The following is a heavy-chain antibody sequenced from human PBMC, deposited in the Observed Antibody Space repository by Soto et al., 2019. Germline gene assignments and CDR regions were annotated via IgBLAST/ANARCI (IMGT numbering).Heavy chain of an antibody. CDR3: ARGDSVNFGY. D-gene: IGHD2-21*02. J-gene: IGHJ4*02. CDR1: GGSISSYY. Sequence: QVQLQESGPGLVKPPETLSLTCTVSGGSISSYYWSWIRQPPRKGLEWIGYIYDTGSTHYNPALKSRVTISVDTSKNQFFLKLSSVTAADTAVYYCARGDSVNFGYWGQGTLVTVSS. V-gene: IGHV4-59*08. CDR2: IYDTGST.